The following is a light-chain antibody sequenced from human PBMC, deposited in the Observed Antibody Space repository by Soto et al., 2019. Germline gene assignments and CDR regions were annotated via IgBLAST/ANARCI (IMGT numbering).Light chain of an antibody. CDR2: DAS. J-gene: IGKJ4*01. CDR1: QSVSSY. Sequence: EIVLTQSPATLSLSPGERATLSCRASQSVSSYLAWYQQKPGQAPRLLIYDASNRATGIPARFSGSGSGTGFTLTTTGLEPEDFAVYYCQQRSNWPTFGGGTKVEIK. CDR3: QQRSNWPT. V-gene: IGKV3-11*01.